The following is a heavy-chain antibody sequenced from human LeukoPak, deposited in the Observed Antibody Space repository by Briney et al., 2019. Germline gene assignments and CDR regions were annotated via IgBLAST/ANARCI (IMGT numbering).Heavy chain of an antibody. CDR1: GFTFSSYA. D-gene: IGHD3-22*01. CDR2: ISGSGGST. CDR3: AKDPGRYYDSSGYGSYFDY. Sequence: GGSLRLSCAASGFTFSSYAMSWVRQAPGKGLEWVSAISGSGGSTYYADSVKGRFTISRDNSKNTLYLQMNSLRAEDTAVYYCAKDPGRYYDSSGYGSYFDYWGQGTLVTVSS. J-gene: IGHJ4*02. V-gene: IGHV3-23*01.